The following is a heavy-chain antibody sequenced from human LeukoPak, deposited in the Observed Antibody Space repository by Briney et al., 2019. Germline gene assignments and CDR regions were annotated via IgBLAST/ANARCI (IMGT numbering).Heavy chain of an antibody. CDR3: ARGDCTNGVCYTLFDY. CDR1: GYTFTNYG. CDR2: ISGYNGNT. D-gene: IGHD2-8*01. V-gene: IGHV1-18*01. Sequence: ASVKVSCKAHGYTFTNYGIIWVRQAPGQGLEWMGWISGYNGNTHYAQNLQGRVTMTTDPSTSTAYMELRSLRSDDTAVYYCARGDCTNGVCYTLFDYWGQGTLVTVSS. J-gene: IGHJ4*02.